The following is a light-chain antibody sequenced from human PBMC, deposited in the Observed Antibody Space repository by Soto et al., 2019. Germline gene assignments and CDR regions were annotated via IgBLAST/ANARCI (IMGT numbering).Light chain of an antibody. CDR1: QTLSNSY. CDR3: QHYGSSRGT. CDR2: DTS. J-gene: IGKJ1*01. Sequence: EVVLTQSPATMSLSPGERATLSCGASQTLSNSYLAWYQQQPGLAPRLLIYDTSRRATGIPDRFSGSGSGTDFTLTISRLEPEDFAVYYCQHYGSSRGTFGQGTKVDIK. V-gene: IGKV3D-20*01.